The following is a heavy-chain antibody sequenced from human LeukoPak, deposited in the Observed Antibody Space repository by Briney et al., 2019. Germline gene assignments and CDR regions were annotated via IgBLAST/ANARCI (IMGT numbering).Heavy chain of an antibody. Sequence: GGSLRLSCAASGFTFSSYSMNWVRQAPGKGLEWVSYISISSSIIYYADSVKGRFTISRDNAKNSLYLQMNSLRAEDTAVYYCASSRYYYDSFDYWGQGTLVTVSS. V-gene: IGHV3-48*01. D-gene: IGHD3-22*01. CDR3: ASSRYYYDSFDY. CDR2: ISISSSII. CDR1: GFTFSSYS. J-gene: IGHJ4*02.